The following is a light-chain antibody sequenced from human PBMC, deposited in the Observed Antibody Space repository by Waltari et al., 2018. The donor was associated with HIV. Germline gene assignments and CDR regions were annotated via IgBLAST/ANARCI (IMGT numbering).Light chain of an antibody. J-gene: IGLJ3*02. CDR3: GTWDSSLNSWE. V-gene: IGLV1-51*01. CDR2: DTN. Sequence: QSVLTQPPSVSAAPGQKVTISCSGATFNIGNQYVSWFQQLPGTAPQLLIYDTNKRPAGSSDRFAGSTSGTSATLGITGLQTGDEADYYCGTWDSSLNSWEFGGGTKLTVL. CDR1: TFNIGNQY.